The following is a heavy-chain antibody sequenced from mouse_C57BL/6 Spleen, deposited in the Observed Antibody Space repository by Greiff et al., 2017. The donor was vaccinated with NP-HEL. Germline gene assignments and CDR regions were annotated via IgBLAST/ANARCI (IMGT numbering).Heavy chain of an antibody. CDR1: GYTFTSYW. Sequence: QVQLQQPGAELVRPGSSVKLSCKASGYTFTSYWMHWVKQRPIQGLEWIGNIDPSDSDTHYNQKFKDKATLTVDKSSSTAYMQLSSLTSEDSAVYYCARSPSGSLDYWGQGTTLTVSS. CDR3: ARSPSGSLDY. V-gene: IGHV1-52*01. CDR2: IDPSDSDT. J-gene: IGHJ2*01. D-gene: IGHD3-2*02.